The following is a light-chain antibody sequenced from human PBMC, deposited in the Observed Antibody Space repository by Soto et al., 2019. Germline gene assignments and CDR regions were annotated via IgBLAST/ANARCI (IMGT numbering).Light chain of an antibody. CDR3: SSYTISSTLV. CDR1: SSDVGGYNY. CDR2: DVS. J-gene: IGLJ2*01. Sequence: QSALTQPASVSGSPGQSITISCTGTSSDVGGYNYVSWYQQHPGKAPKLMIYDVSNRPSGVSNRFSGSKSGNTASLTISGLQAEDEADYYCSSYTISSTLVFGGGTKDTVL. V-gene: IGLV2-14*01.